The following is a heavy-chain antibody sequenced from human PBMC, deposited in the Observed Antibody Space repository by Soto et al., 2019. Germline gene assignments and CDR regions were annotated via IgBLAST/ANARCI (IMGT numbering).Heavy chain of an antibody. V-gene: IGHV4-34*01. D-gene: IGHD3-10*01. CDR3: ARGREYYYGGGYHDMEV. Sequence: AQALSIPCTGYRVSFSGYHWCRIRQPPGKGLEWIGETNHSGSTNYNPSRKSRVTISVDTSKNQFSLKLSSVTAADTAVYYCARGREYYYGGGYHDMEVWVQGTRVTVS. CDR2: TNHSGST. CDR1: RVSFSGYH. J-gene: IGHJ6*03.